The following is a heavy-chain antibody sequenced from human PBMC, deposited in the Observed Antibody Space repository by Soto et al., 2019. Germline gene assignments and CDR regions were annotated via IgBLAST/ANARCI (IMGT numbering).Heavy chain of an antibody. CDR3: ARDVAVAGTGVNY. CDR2: IWYDGSNK. V-gene: IGHV3-33*01. D-gene: IGHD6-19*01. Sequence: SLRLSCAASGFTFSSYGMHWVRQAPGKGLEWVAVIWYDGSNKYYADSVKGRFTISRDNSKNTLYLQMNSLRAEDTAVYYCARDVAVAGTGVNYWGQGTLVTV. J-gene: IGHJ4*02. CDR1: GFTFSSYG.